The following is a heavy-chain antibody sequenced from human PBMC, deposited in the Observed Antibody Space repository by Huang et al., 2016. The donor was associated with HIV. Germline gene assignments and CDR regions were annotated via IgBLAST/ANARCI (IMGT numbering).Heavy chain of an antibody. Sequence: QLVESGGDSVQSGRSLRLSCRGSGFIFNDFAINWFRQSPVKGREWICFVRSKAWGGASKSAPSGKDRFTVARDEAKNVACLQMDNLQVDDTAIYYCSPSGDDYFYFYMDVWGNGTTVIVS. V-gene: IGHV3-49*03. D-gene: IGHD4-17*01. J-gene: IGHJ6*03. CDR2: VRSKAWGGAS. CDR1: GFIFNDFA. CDR3: SPSGDDYFYFYMDV.